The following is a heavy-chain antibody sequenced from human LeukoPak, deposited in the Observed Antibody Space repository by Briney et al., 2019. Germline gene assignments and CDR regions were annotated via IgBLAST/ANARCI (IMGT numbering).Heavy chain of an antibody. V-gene: IGHV1-2*02. CDR3: ARDRGAVAGIRSYYYYMDV. Sequence: ASVKVSCKASGYTFTGYCMHWVRQAPGQGLEWMGWINPNSGSTNYAQKFQGRVTMTRDTSISTAYMELSRLRSDDTAVYYCARDRGAVAGIRSYYYYMDVWGKGTTVTVSS. CDR1: GYTFTGYC. J-gene: IGHJ6*03. D-gene: IGHD6-19*01. CDR2: INPNSGST.